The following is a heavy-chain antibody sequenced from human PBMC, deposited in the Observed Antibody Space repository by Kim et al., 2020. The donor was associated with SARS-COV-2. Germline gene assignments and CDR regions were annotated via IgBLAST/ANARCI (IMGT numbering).Heavy chain of an antibody. V-gene: IGHV5-10-1*01. D-gene: IGHD6-13*01. CDR3: ARHVVFRRAAAGRTPDYYGMDV. J-gene: IGHJ6*02. Sequence: GESLKISCKGSGYSFTSYWISWVRQMPGKGLEWMGRIDPSDSYTNYSPSFQGHVTISADKSISTAYLQWSSLKASDTAMYYCARHVVFRRAAAGRTPDYYGMDVWGQGTTVTVSS. CDR1: GYSFTSYW. CDR2: IDPSDSYT.